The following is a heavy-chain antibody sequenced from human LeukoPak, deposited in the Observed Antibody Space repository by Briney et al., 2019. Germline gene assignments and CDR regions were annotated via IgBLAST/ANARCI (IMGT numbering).Heavy chain of an antibody. CDR1: GFTFDDYG. Sequence: GGSLRLSCAASGFTFDDYGMSWVRQAPGKGLEWVSGINWNGGSTGYADSVKGRFTISRDNAKNSLYLQMNSLRAEDTALYYCARDGSYYAGWSLSYFDYWGQGTLVTVSS. CDR3: ARDGSYYAGWSLSYFDY. CDR2: INWNGGST. D-gene: IGHD1-26*01. J-gene: IGHJ4*02. V-gene: IGHV3-20*04.